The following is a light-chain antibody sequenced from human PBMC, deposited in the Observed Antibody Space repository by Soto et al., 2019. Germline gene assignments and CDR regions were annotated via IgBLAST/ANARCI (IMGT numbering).Light chain of an antibody. CDR2: AAS. V-gene: IGKV1-9*01. J-gene: IGKJ4*01. Sequence: QLHQSPHSLSAAVGDRVTIACRASQGIRNDLAWYQQKPGKAPKLLIYAASTLQSGVPSRFSGSGSGTDFALTITSLQAEDFATYYCQQLRMYPSTFGGGTRWIS. CDR3: QQLRMYPST. CDR1: QGIRND.